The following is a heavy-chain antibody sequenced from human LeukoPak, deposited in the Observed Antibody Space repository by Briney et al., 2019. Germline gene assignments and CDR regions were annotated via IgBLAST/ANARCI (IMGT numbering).Heavy chain of an antibody. CDR3: ARSRPAAGSVFFDY. Sequence: SETLSLTCTVSGGSISSYYWSWIRQPAGKGLEWIGRIYTSGSTNYNPSLKSRVTMSVDTSKNQFSLKLSSVTAADTAVYYCARSRPAAGSVFFDYWGQGTLVTVSS. CDR1: GGSISSYY. J-gene: IGHJ4*02. V-gene: IGHV4-4*07. CDR2: IYTSGST. D-gene: IGHD6-13*01.